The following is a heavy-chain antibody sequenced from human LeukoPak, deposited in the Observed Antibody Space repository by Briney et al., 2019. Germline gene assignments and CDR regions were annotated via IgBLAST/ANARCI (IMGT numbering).Heavy chain of an antibody. V-gene: IGHV3-23*01. D-gene: IGHD3-10*01. J-gene: IGHJ4*02. Sequence: GGSLRLSCAASGFTFSSYAMSWVRQAPGKGLEWVSAISGSGGSTYYADSVKGRFTISRDNSKNTLYLQMNSLRAEDTAVYYCARDNGYYYGSGSYYKGLVILYYFDYWGQGTLVTVSS. CDR1: GFTFSSYA. CDR3: ARDNGYYYGSGSYYKGLVILYYFDY. CDR2: ISGSGGST.